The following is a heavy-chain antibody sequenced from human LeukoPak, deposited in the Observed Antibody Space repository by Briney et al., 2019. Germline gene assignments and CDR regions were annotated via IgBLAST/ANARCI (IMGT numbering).Heavy chain of an antibody. D-gene: IGHD4-11*01. CDR3: AKNRAVTPFYDY. J-gene: IGHJ4*02. Sequence: GGSLRLSCAASAFTFSSYAMTWVRQAPGKGLEWVSAISGNGAGTYYTDSVKGRFTISRDNSKNTLHLQMDSLGAEDTAIYYCAKNRAVTPFYDYWGQGTLVTVSS. CDR1: AFTFSSYA. CDR2: ISGNGAGT. V-gene: IGHV3-23*01.